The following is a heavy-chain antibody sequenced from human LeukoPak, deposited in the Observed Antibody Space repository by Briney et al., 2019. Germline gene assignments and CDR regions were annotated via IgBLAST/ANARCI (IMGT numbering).Heavy chain of an antibody. CDR1: GYSISSGYY. CDR3: VSYYSTSGSYYNGLDF. V-gene: IGHV4-38-2*02. Sequence: SETLSLTCTVSGYSISSGYYWGWIRQPPGKGLEWIGSIYYNGNTYYNPSLKSRVTISVDTSKNQFSLKLNSVTAADTAVYYCVSYYSTSGSYYNGLDFWGQGTLVTVSS. D-gene: IGHD3-10*01. J-gene: IGHJ4*02. CDR2: IYYNGNT.